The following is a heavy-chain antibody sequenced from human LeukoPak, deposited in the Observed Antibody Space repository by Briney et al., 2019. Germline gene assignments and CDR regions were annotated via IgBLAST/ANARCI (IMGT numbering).Heavy chain of an antibody. CDR1: GGSISSSNW. CDR2: IYYSGST. D-gene: IGHD3-3*01. J-gene: IGHJ6*02. V-gene: IGHV4-30-4*01. Sequence: SGTLSLTCAVSGGSISSSNWWSWIRQPPGKGLEWIGYIYYSGSTYYNPSLKSRVTISVDTSKNQFSLKLSSVTAADTAVYYCARGYYDFRSGHYTVGYYYYGMDVWGQGTTVTVSS. CDR3: ARGYYDFRSGHYTVGYYYYGMDV.